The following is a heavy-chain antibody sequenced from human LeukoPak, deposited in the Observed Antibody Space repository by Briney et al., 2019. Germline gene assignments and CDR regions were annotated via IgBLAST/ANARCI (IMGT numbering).Heavy chain of an antibody. D-gene: IGHD3-9*01. CDR1: GFTFSSYE. CDR3: ARDFYDILTGYTDAFDI. J-gene: IGHJ3*02. Sequence: GGSLRLSYAASGFTFSSYEMNWVRQAPGKGLEWVSYISSSGSTIYYADSVKGRFTISRDNAKNSLYLQMNSLRAEDTAVYYSARDFYDILTGYTDAFDIWGQGTMVTVSS. CDR2: ISSSGSTI. V-gene: IGHV3-48*03.